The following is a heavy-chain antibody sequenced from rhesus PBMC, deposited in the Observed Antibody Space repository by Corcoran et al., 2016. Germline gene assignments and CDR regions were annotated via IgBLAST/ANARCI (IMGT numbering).Heavy chain of an antibody. CDR3: ASGPSNLDYFDY. Sequence: QVQLVQSGAEVKKPGASVKVSCKAPGFTSGSYAISCLRQALGQGLEWIGVLHPLLHKTNYAEMFKVRVTITADTSTGTAYMELSSLRSEGTAVYYCASGPSNLDYFDYRGQGVLGTGSS. CDR2: LHPLLHKT. J-gene: IGHJ4*01. D-gene: IGHD1-1*01. CDR1: GFTSGSYA. V-gene: IGHV1-198*02.